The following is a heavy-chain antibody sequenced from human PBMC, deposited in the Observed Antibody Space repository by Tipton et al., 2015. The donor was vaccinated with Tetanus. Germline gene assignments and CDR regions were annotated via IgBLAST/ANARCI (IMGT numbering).Heavy chain of an antibody. J-gene: IGHJ4*02. CDR1: GGSISSGGYY. CDR2: IYYSGST. V-gene: IGHV4-31*03. CDR3: ARAGASVYCSSTSCYVSGIYLDY. D-gene: IGHD2-2*01. Sequence: LRLSCTVSGGSISSGGYYWSWIRQHPGKGLEWIGYIYYSGSTYYNPSLKSRVTISVDTSKNQFSLKLSSVTAADTAVYYCARAGASVYCSSTSCYVSGIYLDYWGQGTLVTVSS.